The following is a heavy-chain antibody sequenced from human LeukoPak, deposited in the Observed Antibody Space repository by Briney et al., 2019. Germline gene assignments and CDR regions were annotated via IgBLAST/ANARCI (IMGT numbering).Heavy chain of an antibody. Sequence: ASVNVPCKASGYTFTSYDINWVRQATGQGLEWMGWMNPNSGNTGYAQKFQGRVTMTRNTSISTAYMELSSLRSEDTAVYYCARATYDSTGVDYWGQGTLVTVSS. V-gene: IGHV1-8*01. CDR1: GYTFTSYD. J-gene: IGHJ4*02. D-gene: IGHD3-22*01. CDR3: ARATYDSTGVDY. CDR2: MNPNSGNT.